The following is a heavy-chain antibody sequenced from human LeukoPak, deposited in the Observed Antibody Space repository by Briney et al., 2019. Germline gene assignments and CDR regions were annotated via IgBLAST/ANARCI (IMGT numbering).Heavy chain of an antibody. Sequence: SETLSLTCTVSGASIQSNYWIGVRRPPGKGLEWVANINYWGGTHHNPPLQRRVTISIDRYKTRFSLNLTSVTAAATPRYYCPRGGHIASHPYGFEYWGRRAVVTVSS. CDR2: INYWGGT. CDR1: GASIQSNY. CDR3: PRGGHIASHPYGFEY. D-gene: IGHD6-13*01. J-gene: IGHJ4*02. V-gene: IGHV4-59*03.